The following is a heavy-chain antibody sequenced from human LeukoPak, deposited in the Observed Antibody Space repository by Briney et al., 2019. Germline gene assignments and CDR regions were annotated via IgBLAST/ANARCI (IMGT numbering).Heavy chain of an antibody. CDR2: IWYDGSNK. J-gene: IGHJ4*02. CDR1: GFTLSSYG. CDR3: ARELEYQLPYFDY. Sequence: GGSLRLSCAASGFTLSSYGMQWVRQAPGKGLGRGAVIWYDGSNKYYPDSVKGRFTISRDNSKNTLYLQMNSLRAEDTAVYYCARELEYQLPYFDYWGQGTLVTVSS. V-gene: IGHV3-33*01. D-gene: IGHD2-2*01.